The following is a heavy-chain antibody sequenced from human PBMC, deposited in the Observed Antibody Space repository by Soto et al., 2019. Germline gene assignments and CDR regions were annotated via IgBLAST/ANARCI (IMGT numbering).Heavy chain of an antibody. Sequence: SVKVSCKASGGTFSSYTISWVRQAPGQGLEWMGRIIPILGIANYAQKFQGRVTITADKSTSTAYMELSSLRSEDTAVYYCASPGHFEYSSSSGPDYFQHWGQGTLVTVSS. V-gene: IGHV1-69*02. CDR3: ASPGHFEYSSSSGPDYFQH. D-gene: IGHD6-6*01. CDR2: IIPILGIA. J-gene: IGHJ1*01. CDR1: GGTFSSYT.